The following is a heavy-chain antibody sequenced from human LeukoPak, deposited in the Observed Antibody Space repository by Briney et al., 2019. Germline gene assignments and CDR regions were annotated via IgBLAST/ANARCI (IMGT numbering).Heavy chain of an antibody. Sequence: SETLSLTCTVSGGSISSYYWSWLRQPAGKGLEWIGRIYTSGSTNYNPSLKSRVTISVDKSKNQFSLKLSSVTAADTAVYYCARDRGGYCNGGSCYVPSSGAFDIWGQGTMVTVSS. CDR2: IYTSGST. V-gene: IGHV4-4*07. CDR3: ARDRGGYCNGGSCYVPSSGAFDI. J-gene: IGHJ3*02. D-gene: IGHD2-15*01. CDR1: GGSISSYY.